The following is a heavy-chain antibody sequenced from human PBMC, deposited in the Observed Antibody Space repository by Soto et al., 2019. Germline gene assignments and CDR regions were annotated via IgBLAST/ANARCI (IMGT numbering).Heavy chain of an antibody. Sequence: EVQLLESGGGLVQPGGPLRLSCAASGFTFSSYAISWVRQAPGKGLEWVSGISGSGVSTYYADSVKGRFTISRDNSKSTLYLQMNSLRAEDTAVYYCAKDRERIATRSIDYWGQGTLVTVSS. CDR1: GFTFSSYA. V-gene: IGHV3-23*01. J-gene: IGHJ4*02. CDR2: ISGSGVST. CDR3: AKDRERIATRSIDY. D-gene: IGHD6-6*01.